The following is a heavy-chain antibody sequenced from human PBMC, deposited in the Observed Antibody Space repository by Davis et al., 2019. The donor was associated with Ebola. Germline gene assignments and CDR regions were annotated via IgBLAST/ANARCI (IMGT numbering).Heavy chain of an antibody. CDR3: ETSSSSGGDY. V-gene: IGHV3-73*01. Sequence: PGGSLRLSCAASGFTFSGSAMHWVRQASGKGLERVGRIRSKANSYATAYAASVKGRFTISRDDSKNTAYLQMNSLKTEDTAVYYCETSSSSGGDYWGQGTLVTVSS. D-gene: IGHD6-6*01. CDR1: GFTFSGSA. CDR2: IRSKANSYAT. J-gene: IGHJ4*02.